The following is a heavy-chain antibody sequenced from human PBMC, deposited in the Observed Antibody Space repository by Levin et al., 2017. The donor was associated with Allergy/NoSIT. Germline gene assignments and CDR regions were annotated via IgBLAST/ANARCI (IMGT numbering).Heavy chain of an antibody. CDR1: GFTFSSYA. CDR3: AKDSLPYYYDSSGYLMGYDAFDI. J-gene: IGHJ3*02. D-gene: IGHD3-22*01. CDR2: ISGSGGST. Sequence: AGGSLRLSCAASGFTFSSYAMSWVRQAPGKGLEWVSAISGSGGSTYYADSVKGRFTISRDNSKNTLYLQMNSLRAEDTAVYYCAKDSLPYYYDSSGYLMGYDAFDIWGQGTMVTVSS. V-gene: IGHV3-23*01.